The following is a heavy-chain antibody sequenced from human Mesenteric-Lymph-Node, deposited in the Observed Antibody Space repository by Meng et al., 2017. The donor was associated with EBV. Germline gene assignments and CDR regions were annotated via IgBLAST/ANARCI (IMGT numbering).Heavy chain of an antibody. D-gene: IGHD5-24*01. CDR2: IYYTGHT. V-gene: IGHV4-31*03. CDR3: ATNDNYRNDY. CDR1: GGSISSGNYY. Sequence: QLQESGPGLVKPSQTLSLTCTVSGGSISSGNYYWNWIRQHPGKGLEWIGYIYYTGHTYYNPSLRSRVTISIDTSKNQFSLSLHSVTAADTAVYYCATNDNYRNDYWGQGTLVTVSS. J-gene: IGHJ4*02.